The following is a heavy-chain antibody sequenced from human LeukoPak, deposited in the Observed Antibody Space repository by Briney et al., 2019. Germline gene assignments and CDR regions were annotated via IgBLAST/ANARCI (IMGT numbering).Heavy chain of an antibody. CDR3: ARDPTTVTKGFDI. J-gene: IGHJ3*02. CDR1: GGSISGSGFY. CDR2: IYYSGNT. V-gene: IGHV4-39*07. Sequence: SETLSLTCTVSGGSISGSGFYWGWIRQSPGRGLEWIGDIYYSGNTYYNPSLKSRVTISVDTSKNQFSLRLTSVTAADTAVYYCARDPTTVTKGFDIWGQGTLVTVSS. D-gene: IGHD4-17*01.